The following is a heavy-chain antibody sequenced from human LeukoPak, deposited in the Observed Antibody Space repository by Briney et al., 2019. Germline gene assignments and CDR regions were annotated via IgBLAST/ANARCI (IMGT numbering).Heavy chain of an antibody. J-gene: IGHJ4*02. CDR1: GFTFSSYG. Sequence: GGSLRLSCAASGFTFSSYGMHWVRQAPGKGLEWVAVISYDGSNKYYADSVKGRFTISRDNSKNTLYLQMNSLRAGDTAVYYCAKDRITIFDYWGQGTLVTVSS. CDR3: AKDRITIFDY. V-gene: IGHV3-30*18. D-gene: IGHD3-3*01. CDR2: ISYDGSNK.